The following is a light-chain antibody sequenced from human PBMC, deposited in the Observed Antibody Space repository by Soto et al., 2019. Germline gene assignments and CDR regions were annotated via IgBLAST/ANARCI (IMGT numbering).Light chain of an antibody. CDR1: QSVHTF. CDR3: HQRSNWPPDT. V-gene: IGKV3-11*01. J-gene: IGKJ5*01. CDR2: GAS. Sequence: EIVLTQSPDTLSLSPGEGASLSCRASQSVHTFLAWYQQKPGQAPRLPIYGASTRATGVPARFSGSGSGTDFTLTISSLEPEDFAVYYCHQRSNWPPDTFGQGTRL.